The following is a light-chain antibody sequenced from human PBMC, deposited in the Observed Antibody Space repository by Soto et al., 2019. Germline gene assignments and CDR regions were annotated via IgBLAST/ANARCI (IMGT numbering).Light chain of an antibody. V-gene: IGLV2-8*01. CDR3: SSYAGSNNLLV. J-gene: IGLJ2*01. CDR1: SSDVGGYNY. Sequence: QSALTHPPSASGSPGQSVTISCTGTSSDVGGYNYVSWYQQHPGKAPKLMIYEVSKRPSGVPDRFSGSKSGNTASLTVSGLQAEDEADYYCSSYAGSNNLLVFGGGTKLTVL. CDR2: EVS.